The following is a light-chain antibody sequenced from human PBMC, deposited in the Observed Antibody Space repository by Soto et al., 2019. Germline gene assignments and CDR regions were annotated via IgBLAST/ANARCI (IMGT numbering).Light chain of an antibody. Sequence: EIEMTQSPFTLSASVGDRVTITCRATQSLNIWLAWYQQKPGKAPKLLISKASSLESGVPSRFSGSGSGTEFSLTISSLQPDDFATYYCQQYKAYPYTFGQGTKLEMK. CDR1: QSLNIW. J-gene: IGKJ2*01. CDR3: QQYKAYPYT. V-gene: IGKV1-5*03. CDR2: KAS.